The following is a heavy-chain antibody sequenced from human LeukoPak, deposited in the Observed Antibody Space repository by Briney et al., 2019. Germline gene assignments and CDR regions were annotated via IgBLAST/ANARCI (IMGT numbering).Heavy chain of an antibody. V-gene: IGHV3-9*01. D-gene: IGHD3-22*01. Sequence: PGGSLRLSCAASGFTFDDYAMHWVRQAPGKGLEWVSGISWNSGSIGYADSVKGRFTISRDSAKNSLYLQMNSLRAEDTALYYCAKRSSGYYHDAFDIWGQGTMVTVSS. CDR2: ISWNSGSI. CDR1: GFTFDDYA. J-gene: IGHJ3*02. CDR3: AKRSSGYYHDAFDI.